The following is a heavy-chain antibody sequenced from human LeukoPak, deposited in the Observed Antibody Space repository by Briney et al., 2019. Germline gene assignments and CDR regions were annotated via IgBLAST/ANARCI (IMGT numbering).Heavy chain of an antibody. V-gene: IGHV4-59*01. CDR1: GGSISTYY. Sequence: PSETLSLTCPVSGGSISTYYWSWIPQPPGKGLEWIGYMYYSGSTNYNPSLTSRVTISVDTSKNQFSLKLSSVPAADTAVYYCARAEEVAGSELLWFGELLFDAFDIWGQGTMVTVSS. CDR3: ARAEEVAGSELLWFGELLFDAFDI. D-gene: IGHD3-10*01. CDR2: MYYSGST. J-gene: IGHJ3*02.